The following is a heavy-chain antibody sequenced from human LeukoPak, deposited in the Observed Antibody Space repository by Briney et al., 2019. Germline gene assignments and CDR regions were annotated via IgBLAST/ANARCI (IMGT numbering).Heavy chain of an antibody. Sequence: KPGGSLRLSCAASGFTFSSYSMNWVRQAPGKGLEWVSSISSSSSYIYYADSVKGRFTISRDNSKNTLYLQMNSLRAEDTAVYYCARDGIVGSPLFKFDYWGQGTLVTVSS. D-gene: IGHD1-26*01. J-gene: IGHJ4*02. CDR2: ISSSSSYI. CDR3: ARDGIVGSPLFKFDY. CDR1: GFTFSSYS. V-gene: IGHV3-21*01.